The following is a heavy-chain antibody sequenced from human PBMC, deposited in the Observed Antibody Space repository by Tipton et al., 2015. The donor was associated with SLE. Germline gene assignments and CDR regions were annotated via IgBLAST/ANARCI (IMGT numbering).Heavy chain of an antibody. Sequence: TLSLTCAVYGGSFSGYYWSWIRQPPGKGLEWIGEINHSGSTNYNPSLKSRVTISVDTSKNQFSLKLSSVTAADTAVYYCARAGVYDSSGYNYWGQGTLVTVSS. CDR1: GGSFSGYY. J-gene: IGHJ4*02. V-gene: IGHV4-34*01. CDR2: INHSGST. CDR3: ARAGVYDSSGYNY. D-gene: IGHD3-22*01.